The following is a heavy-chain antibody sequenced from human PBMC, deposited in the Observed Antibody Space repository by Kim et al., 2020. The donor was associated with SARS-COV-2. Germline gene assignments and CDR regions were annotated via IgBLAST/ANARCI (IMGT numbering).Heavy chain of an antibody. CDR2: INHSGST. Sequence: SETLSLTCAVYGGSFSGYYWSWIRQPPGKGLEWIGEINHSGSTNYNPSLKSRVTISVDTSKNQFSLKLSSVTAADTAVYYCARGIKTAWDFWSGYSGKYSSGWQFDYWGQGTLVTVSS. V-gene: IGHV4-34*01. J-gene: IGHJ4*02. CDR1: GGSFSGYY. CDR3: ARGIKTAWDFWSGYSGKYSSGWQFDY. D-gene: IGHD3-3*01.